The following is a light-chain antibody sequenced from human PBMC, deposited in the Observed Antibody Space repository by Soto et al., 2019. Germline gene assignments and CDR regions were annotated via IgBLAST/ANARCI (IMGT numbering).Light chain of an antibody. J-gene: IGLJ3*02. Sequence: QSVLTQPPSASGSPRQSVTISCIGTSSDVGGYNYVSWYQQHPGKAPKLMIYEVSKRPSGVPDRFSGSKSGNTASLTVSGLQAEDEADYYCSSYAGSNHNWVFGGGTKLTVL. CDR3: SSYAGSNHNWV. V-gene: IGLV2-8*01. CDR2: EVS. CDR1: SSDVGGYNY.